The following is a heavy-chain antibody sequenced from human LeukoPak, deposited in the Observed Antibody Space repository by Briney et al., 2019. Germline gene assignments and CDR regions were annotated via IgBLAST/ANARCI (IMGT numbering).Heavy chain of an antibody. J-gene: IGHJ5*02. CDR3: ARGNYDSSGYYSSNWFDP. CDR1: GFTFSSYG. CDR2: IWYDGSNK. Sequence: PGRSLRLSCAASGFTFSSYGMHWVRQAPGKGLEWVAVIWYDGSNKYYADSVKGRFTISRDNSKNTLYLQMNSLRAEDTAVYYCARGNYDSSGYYSSNWFDPWGQGTLVTVSS. V-gene: IGHV3-33*01. D-gene: IGHD3-22*01.